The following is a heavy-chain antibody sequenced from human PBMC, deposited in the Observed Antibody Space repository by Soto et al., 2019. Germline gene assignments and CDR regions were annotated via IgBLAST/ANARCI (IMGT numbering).Heavy chain of an antibody. Sequence: PSETLSLTCAVYGGSFSGYYWSWIRQPPGKGLEWIGEINHSGSTTYNPSLKSRVTISVDTSKNQFSLKLSSVTAADTAVYYCARGRGEQLVPFGDYYYYMDVWGKGTTVTVS. V-gene: IGHV4-34*01. J-gene: IGHJ6*03. CDR2: INHSGST. D-gene: IGHD6-6*01. CDR1: GGSFSGYY. CDR3: ARGRGEQLVPFGDYYYYMDV.